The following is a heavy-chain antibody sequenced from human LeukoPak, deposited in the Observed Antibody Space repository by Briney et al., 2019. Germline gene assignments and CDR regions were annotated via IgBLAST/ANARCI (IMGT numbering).Heavy chain of an antibody. CDR3: AKDSRTMPFDY. CDR2: IPYDGSNK. Sequence: PGGSLRLSCAASGFTFSSYAMSWVRRAPGKGLEWVAVIPYDGSNKYYADSVKGRFTISRDNSKNTLYLQMNSLRAEDTAVYYCAKDSRTMPFDYWGQGTLVTVSS. J-gene: IGHJ4*02. V-gene: IGHV3-30*18. CDR1: GFTFSSYA. D-gene: IGHD2-2*01.